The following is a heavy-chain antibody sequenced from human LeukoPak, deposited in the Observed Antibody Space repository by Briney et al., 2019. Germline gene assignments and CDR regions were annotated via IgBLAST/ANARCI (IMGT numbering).Heavy chain of an antibody. CDR1: GFTFSNAW. V-gene: IGHV3-15*01. CDR2: IKSKTDGGTT. CDR3: TTDPITMVRGVRYYYYYYYMDV. J-gene: IGHJ6*03. D-gene: IGHD3-10*01. Sequence: GGSLRLSCAASGFTFSNAWMSWVRQAPGKGPECGGRIKSKTDGGTTDYATPVKGRFTISRDDSKNTLYLQMNSLKTEDTAVYYCTTDPITMVRGVRYYYYYYYMDVWGKGTTVTISS.